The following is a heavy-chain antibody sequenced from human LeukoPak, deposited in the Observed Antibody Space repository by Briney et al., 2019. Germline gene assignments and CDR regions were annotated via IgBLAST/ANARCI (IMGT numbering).Heavy chain of an antibody. CDR3: ARNYGGDPPNWYFDL. CDR2: IYTNGNT. Sequence: PSETLSLTCTVSGGSISSGSYYWSWIRQPAGKGLEWIGRIYTNGNTNYNPSLKSRVTISVDTSKNQFSLKLSSVTAADTAVYYCARNYGGDPPNWYFDLWGRGTLVTVSS. V-gene: IGHV4-61*02. J-gene: IGHJ2*01. CDR1: GGSISSGSYY. D-gene: IGHD4-23*01.